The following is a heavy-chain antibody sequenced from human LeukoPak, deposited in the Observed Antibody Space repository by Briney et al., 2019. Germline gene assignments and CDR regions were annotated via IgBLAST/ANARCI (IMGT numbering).Heavy chain of an antibody. Sequence: ASVTVSCKASGYTFTSYDINWVRQATGQGLEWMGWMNPNSGNTGYAQKFQGRVTMTRNTSISTAYMELSSLRSEDTAVYYCARSNRYSSGWYNYWGQGTLVTVSS. CDR3: ARSNRYSSGWYNY. V-gene: IGHV1-8*01. D-gene: IGHD6-19*01. J-gene: IGHJ4*02. CDR2: MNPNSGNT. CDR1: GYTFTSYD.